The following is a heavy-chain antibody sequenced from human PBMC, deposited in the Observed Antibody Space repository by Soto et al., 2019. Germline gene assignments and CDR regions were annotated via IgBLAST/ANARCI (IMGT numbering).Heavy chain of an antibody. Sequence: GGSLRLSCAASGFTFSSYAMSWVRQAPGKGLDWVSAISGSGGSTYYADSVKGRFTISRDNSKNTLYLQMNSLRAEDTAVYYCAKDALKYYDFWSGYSGGGYWGQGTLVTVSS. CDR1: GFTFSSYA. V-gene: IGHV3-23*01. D-gene: IGHD3-3*01. CDR3: AKDALKYYDFWSGYSGGGY. J-gene: IGHJ4*02. CDR2: ISGSGGST.